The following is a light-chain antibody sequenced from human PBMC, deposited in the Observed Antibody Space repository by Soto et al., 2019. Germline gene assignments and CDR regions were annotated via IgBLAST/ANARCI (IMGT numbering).Light chain of an antibody. CDR2: GTS. J-gene: IGKJ1*01. V-gene: IGKV3-20*01. CDR1: QSVNSRY. Sequence: EIVLTQFPGTLSLSPGERATLSCRASQSVNSRYLAWYQQKPGQAPRLLIYGTSSRATGIPDRFSVSGSGTDFTLTISRLEPEDFAVYYWQQYGSSPRTFGQGTKVEIK. CDR3: QQYGSSPRT.